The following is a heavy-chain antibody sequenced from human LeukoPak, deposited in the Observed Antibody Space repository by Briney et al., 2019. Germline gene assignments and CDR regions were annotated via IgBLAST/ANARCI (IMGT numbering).Heavy chain of an antibody. CDR1: GGSISSYY. D-gene: IGHD2-2*01. CDR2: IYYSGST. CDR3: ARGRYCSSTSCLDP. J-gene: IGHJ5*02. Sequence: SETLSLTCTVSGGSISSYYWSWIRQPPGKGLEWIGYIYYSGSTNYNPSLKSRVTISVDTSKNQFSLKLSSVTAADTAVYYCARGRYCSSTSCLDPWGQGTLVTVSS. V-gene: IGHV4-59*01.